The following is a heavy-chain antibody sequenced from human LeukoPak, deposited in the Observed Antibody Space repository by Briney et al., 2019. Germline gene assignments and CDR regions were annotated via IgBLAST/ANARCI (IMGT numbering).Heavy chain of an antibody. CDR3: ARDGLGGIAAAGMGAFDI. CDR1: GGSISSDY. Sequence: PSETLSLTCTVSGGSISSDYWSWIWQPPGKGLEWIGYIYYSGSTNYNPSLKSRVTISVDTSKTQFSLKLSSVTAADTAVYYCARDGLGGIAAAGMGAFDIWGQGTMVTVSS. D-gene: IGHD6-13*01. V-gene: IGHV4-59*01. J-gene: IGHJ3*02. CDR2: IYYSGST.